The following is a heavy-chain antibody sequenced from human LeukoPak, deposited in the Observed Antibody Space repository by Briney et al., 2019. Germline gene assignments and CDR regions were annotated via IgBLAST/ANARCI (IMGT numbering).Heavy chain of an antibody. V-gene: IGHV3-33*06. Sequence: PGRSLRLSCAASGFTFSDYGMHWVRQAPGKGLEWVAVIWYDGSNKYYADSVKGRFTISRDNSKNTVYLQMNSLRAEDTAVYYCAKASGTMSGGYFDYWGQGTLVTVSS. CDR3: AKASGTMSGGYFDY. CDR2: IWYDGSNK. CDR1: GFTFSDYG. D-gene: IGHD1-7*01. J-gene: IGHJ4*02.